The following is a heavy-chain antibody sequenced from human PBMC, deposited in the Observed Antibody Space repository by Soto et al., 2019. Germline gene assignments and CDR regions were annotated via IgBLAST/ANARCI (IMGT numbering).Heavy chain of an antibody. V-gene: IGHV3-7*01. Sequence: EVRLVESGGGLVQPGGSLRLSCVASGFTFIDSWMTWVRQVPGKGLEWVANINRDGSVTNYVDSMGGRFTISRDNARSLVYLHMTTVRTADKAIYDCVKESGSCGSWWGQGSLVTVSS. CDR2: INRDGSVT. J-gene: IGHJ4*02. CDR3: VKESGSCGSW. D-gene: IGHD2-15*01. CDR1: GFTFIDSW.